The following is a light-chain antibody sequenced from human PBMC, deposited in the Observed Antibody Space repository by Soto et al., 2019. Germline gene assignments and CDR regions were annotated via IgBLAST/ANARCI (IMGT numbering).Light chain of an antibody. CDR1: STDVGGYNF. V-gene: IGLV2-8*01. J-gene: IGLJ1*01. Sequence: QSALTQPPSASGSPGQSVTISCTGTSTDVGGYNFDSWYQQHPGKAPKLMIYEVTKRPSGVPDRFSGSKSGNTASLTVSGLQAADEADYYCSSYAGSNTYVFGTGTKVTVL. CDR3: SSYAGSNTYV. CDR2: EVT.